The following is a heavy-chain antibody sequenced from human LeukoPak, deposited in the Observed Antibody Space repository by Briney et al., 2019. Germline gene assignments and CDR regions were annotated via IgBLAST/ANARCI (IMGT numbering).Heavy chain of an antibody. V-gene: IGHV4-59*08. J-gene: IGHJ5*02. D-gene: IGHD1/OR15-1a*01. CDR2: VYDTGAT. CDR3: ARLPLIATTRGGFDP. Sequence: KTSETLSLTCTVSGGSISGYYWGWIRQPPGKRLEWIGYVYDTGATNYNPSLKSRFTISIDTSKNQFSLYLSSVTAADTAVYYCARLPLIATTRGGFDPWGQGTLVTVSS. CDR1: GGSISGYY.